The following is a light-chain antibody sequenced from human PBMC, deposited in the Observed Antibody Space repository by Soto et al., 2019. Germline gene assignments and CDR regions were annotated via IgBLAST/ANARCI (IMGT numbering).Light chain of an antibody. Sequence: VLTQSPGTLSLSPGERATLSCRASQSVSDSYLAWYQQRPGQAPRLLIYGASTRAFGIPDRFSGSGSGTDFALTISRLEPDDSASYYCQQYNSFSKTFGRGTKVEIK. J-gene: IGKJ4*02. V-gene: IGKV3-20*01. CDR1: QSVSDSY. CDR3: QQYNSFSKT. CDR2: GAS.